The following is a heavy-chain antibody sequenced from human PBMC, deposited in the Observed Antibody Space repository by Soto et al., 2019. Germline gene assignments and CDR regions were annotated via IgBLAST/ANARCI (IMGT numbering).Heavy chain of an antibody. CDR2: ISWNSGSI. CDR3: AKDMAAVAGTGYFDY. CDR1: GFTFDDYA. J-gene: IGHJ4*02. V-gene: IGHV3-9*01. Sequence: GGSLRLSCAASGFTFDDYAMHWVRQAPGKGLEWVSGISWNSGSIGYADSVKGRFTISRDNAKNSLYLQMNSLRAEDTALYYCAKDMAAVAGTGYFDYWGQGTLVTVSS. D-gene: IGHD6-19*01.